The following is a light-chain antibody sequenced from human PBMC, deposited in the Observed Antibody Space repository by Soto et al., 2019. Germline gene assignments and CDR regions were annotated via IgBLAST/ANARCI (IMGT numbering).Light chain of an antibody. CDR2: YDS. J-gene: IGLJ2*01. Sequence: SYELTQPPSVSVAPGKTARITCGGNNIGSKSVHWYQQKPGQAPVLVIYYDSDRPSGIPERFSGSNSGNTATLTISRVEAGDEADYYCQVWDSSSDRYVVFGGGTKVIVL. V-gene: IGLV3-21*04. CDR3: QVWDSSSDRYVV. CDR1: NIGSKS.